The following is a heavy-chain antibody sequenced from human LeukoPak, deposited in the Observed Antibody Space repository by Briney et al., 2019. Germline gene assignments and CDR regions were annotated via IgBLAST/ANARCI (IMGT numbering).Heavy chain of an antibody. Sequence: PGGSLGLSCAASGFTFSSHWMHWVRQAPGKGLVWVSRINADGSTTTYADSVKGRFTISRDNAKNTLYLQMNSLRAEDTAVYYCARDLHGSPDWWGQGTLVTVSS. CDR3: ARDLHGSPDW. J-gene: IGHJ4*02. D-gene: IGHD3-9*01. CDR1: GFTFSSHW. CDR2: INADGSTT. V-gene: IGHV3-74*01.